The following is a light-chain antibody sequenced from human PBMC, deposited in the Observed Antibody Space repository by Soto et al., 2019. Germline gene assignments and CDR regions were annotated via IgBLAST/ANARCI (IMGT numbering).Light chain of an antibody. CDR2: AAS. Sequence: DIQMTQSPSAMSASVGDRVTITCRASQVISNYLVWFQQKPGKVPKRLLYAASRLQSGVPSRFSGSGSGTEFTLTISSLQPEDFATDFCLQYSSHPLSFGGGTKVEIK. V-gene: IGKV1-17*03. CDR3: LQYSSHPLS. J-gene: IGKJ4*01. CDR1: QVISNY.